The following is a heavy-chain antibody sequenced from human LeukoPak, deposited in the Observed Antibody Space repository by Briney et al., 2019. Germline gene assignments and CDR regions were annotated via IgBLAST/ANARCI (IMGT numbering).Heavy chain of an antibody. CDR3: ARGTGYLAYYFYAMDV. V-gene: IGHV4-38-2*01. CDR1: GYYISSGYF. D-gene: IGHD3/OR15-3a*01. J-gene: IGHJ6*04. CDR2: IDHSGRT. Sequence: PSETLSLTCAVSGYYISSGYFWGWIRQPPGQGLGWIGSIDHSGRTYYNPSLKSRVTISADTTKNQFSLRLSSVTAADTAVYHCARGTGYLAYYFYAMDVWGKGTTVTVSS.